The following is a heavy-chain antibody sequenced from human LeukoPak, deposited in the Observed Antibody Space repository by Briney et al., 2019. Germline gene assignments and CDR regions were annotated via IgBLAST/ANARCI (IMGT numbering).Heavy chain of an antibody. CDR3: ARHYSSGWYEDFDY. CDR2: ISSSGSTI. J-gene: IGHJ4*02. Sequence: GGSLRLSCAASGSTFSSYEMNWVRQAPGKGLEWVSYISSSGSTIYYADSVKGRFTISRDNAKNSLYLQMNSLRAEDTAVYYCARHYSSGWYEDFDYWGQGTLVIVSS. V-gene: IGHV3-48*03. CDR1: GSTFSSYE. D-gene: IGHD6-19*01.